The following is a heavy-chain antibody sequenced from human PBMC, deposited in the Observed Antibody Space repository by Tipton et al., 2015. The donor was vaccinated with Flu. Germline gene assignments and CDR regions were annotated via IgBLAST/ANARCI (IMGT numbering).Heavy chain of an antibody. CDR2: ISYDGSNK. CDR1: GFTFRSYA. D-gene: IGHD6-19*01. J-gene: IGHJ4*02. CDR3: ATDNYNSGWSYFDY. V-gene: IGHV3-30-3*01. Sequence: SLRLSCAASGFTFRSYAIHWVRQAPGKGLEWVAVISYDGSNKDYADSVKGRFTISRDNSKNTLYLQMNSLRTEDTAVYYCATDNYNSGWSYFDYWGQGTLVTVSS.